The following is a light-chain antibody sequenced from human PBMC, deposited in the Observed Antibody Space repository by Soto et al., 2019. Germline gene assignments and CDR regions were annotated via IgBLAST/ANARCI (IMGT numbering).Light chain of an antibody. CDR1: QSVGNNF. J-gene: IGKJ5*01. Sequence: EIVLTQSPGTLSLSPGERATLSCRASQSVGNNFLAWYQQKPGQAPSLLIYNPSTRATGIPDRFSGSGSGTDFTLTISRLEPEGFAVYYCHQYAYSPQTFGQGTRLEIK. CDR2: NPS. CDR3: HQYAYSPQT. V-gene: IGKV3-20*01.